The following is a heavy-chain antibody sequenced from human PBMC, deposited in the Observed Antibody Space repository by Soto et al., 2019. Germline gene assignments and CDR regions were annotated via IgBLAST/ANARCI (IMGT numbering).Heavy chain of an antibody. CDR2: ISTGNPNT. Sequence: DVQLLESGGGLVQPGGSLRLSCAASGLTFNIHVMNWVRLAPGKGPEWVSAISTGNPNTYYADSVRGRFTISRDNSRSTVYLQMDRLSGEYTALYYCARDVTSVGPRGYSCSCYGWFDSWGQGTVVTVSS. D-gene: IGHD3-22*01. J-gene: IGHJ5*01. CDR1: GLTFNIHV. V-gene: IGHV3-23*01. CDR3: ARDVTSVGPRGYSCSCYGWFDS.